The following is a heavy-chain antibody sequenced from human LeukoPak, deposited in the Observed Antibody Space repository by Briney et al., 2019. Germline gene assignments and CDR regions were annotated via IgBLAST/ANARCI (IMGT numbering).Heavy chain of an antibody. CDR2: IYYSGST. CDR3: ARGRGVRGYSYLDI. D-gene: IGHD5-18*01. V-gene: IGHV4-59*01. CDR1: GGSISSYY. Sequence: SETLSLTCTVSGGSISSYYWSWIRQPPGKGLEWIGYIYYSGSTNYNPSLKSRVTISVDTSKNQFSLKLSSVTAADTAVYYCARGRGVRGYSYLDIWGQGTMVTVSS. J-gene: IGHJ3*02.